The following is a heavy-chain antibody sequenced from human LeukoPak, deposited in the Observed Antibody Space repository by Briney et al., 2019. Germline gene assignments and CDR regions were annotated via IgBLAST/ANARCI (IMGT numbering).Heavy chain of an antibody. D-gene: IGHD4-17*01. V-gene: IGHV3-23*01. J-gene: IGHJ4*02. CDR3: AAAVNTGRAEHY. CDR1: RFTFSYYA. CDR2: ITGSGDIT. Sequence: GGSLRLSCAASRFTFSYYAMSWVRQAPGKGLEWVSAITGSGDITYYEDSVKGRFTISRDNSKNTLFLHINSLSVEDTAVYYCAAAVNTGRAEHYWGQGTLVTVSS.